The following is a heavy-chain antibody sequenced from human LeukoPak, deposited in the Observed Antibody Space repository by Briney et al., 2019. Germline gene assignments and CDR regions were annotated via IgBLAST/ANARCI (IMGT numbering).Heavy chain of an antibody. D-gene: IGHD1-26*01. V-gene: IGHV3-30*18. CDR1: GFIFSSYG. CDR2: ISYDGNTD. Sequence: RTGGSLKLSCAGSGFIFSSYGFHWVRQAPGKGLEWVTFISYDGNTDYYADSVKGRFTISRDNSKNTLYLQMNSLRAEDTAVYSCAKDGSEWSGSYYFDYWGQGTLVTVSS. J-gene: IGHJ4*02. CDR3: AKDGSEWSGSYYFDY.